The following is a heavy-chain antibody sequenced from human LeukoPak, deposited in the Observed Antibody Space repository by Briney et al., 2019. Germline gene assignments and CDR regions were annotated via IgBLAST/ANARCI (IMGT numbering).Heavy chain of an antibody. CDR1: GYTFTSYG. V-gene: IGHV1-18*01. J-gene: IGHJ5*02. Sequence: ASVKVSCKASGYTFTSYGISWVRQAPGQGLEWMGWISAYNGNTNYAQKLQGRVTMTTDTSTSTAYMELRSLRSDDTAVYYCARSTDGWYYDFWSGYSNWFDPWGQGTLVTVSS. D-gene: IGHD3-3*01. CDR2: ISAYNGNT. CDR3: ARSTDGWYYDFWSGYSNWFDP.